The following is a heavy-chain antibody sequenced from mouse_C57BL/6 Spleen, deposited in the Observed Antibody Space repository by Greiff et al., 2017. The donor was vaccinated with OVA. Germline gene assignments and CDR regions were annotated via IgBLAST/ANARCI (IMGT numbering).Heavy chain of an antibody. D-gene: IGHD2-4*01. CDR2: FNPSTGGT. Sequence: VQLQQSGPELVKPGASVKISCKASGYSFTGFYMNWVKQSPEKSLEWIGEFNPSTGGTTYNQKFKAKATLTVDKSSSTAYMQLKSLTSEDSAVYYCAREDYDRGWFAYWGQGTLVTVSA. V-gene: IGHV1-42*01. CDR3: AREDYDRGWFAY. J-gene: IGHJ3*01. CDR1: GYSFTGFY.